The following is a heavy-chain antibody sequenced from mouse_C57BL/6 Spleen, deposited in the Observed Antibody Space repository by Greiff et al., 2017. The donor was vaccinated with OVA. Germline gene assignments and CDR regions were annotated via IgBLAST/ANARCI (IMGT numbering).Heavy chain of an antibody. V-gene: IGHV1-81*01. D-gene: IGHD2-3*01. CDR3: ARSGDGYSVYFDY. Sequence: VQLKQSGAELARPGASVKLSCKASGYTFTSYGISWVKQRTGQGLEWIGEIYPRSGNTYYNEKFKGKATLTADKSSSTAYMELRSLTSEDSAVYFCARSGDGYSVYFDYWGQGTTLTVSS. CDR1: GYTFTSYG. CDR2: IYPRSGNT. J-gene: IGHJ2*01.